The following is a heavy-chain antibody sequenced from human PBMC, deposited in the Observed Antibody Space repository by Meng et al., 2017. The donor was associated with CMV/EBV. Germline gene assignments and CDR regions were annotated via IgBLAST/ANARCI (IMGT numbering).Heavy chain of an antibody. J-gene: IGHJ4*02. Sequence: QVHLPQPGPGRVKPSQTLSLTCTVSGGSISSGDYYWSWIRQPPGKGLEWIGYIYYSGSTYYNPSLKSRVTISVDTSKNQFSLKLSSVTAADTAVYYCARVTSRVAGAFDYWGQGTLVTVSS. D-gene: IGHD1-14*01. CDR2: IYYSGST. CDR3: ARVTSRVAGAFDY. V-gene: IGHV4-30-4*08. CDR1: GGSISSGDYY.